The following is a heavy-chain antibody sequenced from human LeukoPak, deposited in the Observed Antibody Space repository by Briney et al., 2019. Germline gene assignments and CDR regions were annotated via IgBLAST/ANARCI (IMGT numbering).Heavy chain of an antibody. Sequence: GGSLRLSCVASGFTFSSYAMSWVRQAPGKGLEWVSAISGSGGTIYNADSVKGRFTTSRDNSKNTLYLQMNSLRAENTAVYYCAKEGYSSTWNADFDFWGQGTLVTVSS. D-gene: IGHD6-13*01. J-gene: IGHJ4*02. CDR3: AKEGYSSTWNADFDF. CDR2: ISGSGGTI. CDR1: GFTFSSYA. V-gene: IGHV3-23*01.